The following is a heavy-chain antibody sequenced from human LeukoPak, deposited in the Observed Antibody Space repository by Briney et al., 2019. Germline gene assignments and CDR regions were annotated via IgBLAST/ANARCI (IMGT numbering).Heavy chain of an antibody. Sequence: PGGSLRLSCAASGFTFSNYAMSWVRQAPGKGLEWVSGISWNSGSIGYADSVKGRFTISRDNAKNSLYLQMNSLRAEDTALYYCAKDILPAAEYRTDAFDIWGQGTMVTVSS. CDR1: GFTFSNYA. CDR3: AKDILPAAEYRTDAFDI. J-gene: IGHJ3*02. V-gene: IGHV3-9*01. D-gene: IGHD2-2*01. CDR2: ISWNSGSI.